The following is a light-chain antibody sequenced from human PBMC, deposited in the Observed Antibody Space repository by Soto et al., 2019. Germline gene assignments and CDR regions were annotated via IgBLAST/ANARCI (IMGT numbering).Light chain of an antibody. J-gene: IGKJ5*01. CDR2: GIS. Sequence: EVVMTQSPATLSVAPGEGATLSCRASQSVTSNYLAWYQQKPGKAPRLLIHGISNRATGVPDRFSGSGSGTDFTLTISRLEPEDFAVYYCQQYTAWPLTFGQGTRLEIK. CDR1: QSVTSNY. V-gene: IGKV3-20*01. CDR3: QQYTAWPLT.